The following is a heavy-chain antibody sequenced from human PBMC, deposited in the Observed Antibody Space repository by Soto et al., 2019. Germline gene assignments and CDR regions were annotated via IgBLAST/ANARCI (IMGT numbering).Heavy chain of an antibody. Sequence: QVQLVQSGAEVKKPGASVKVSCKASGYTFTSYGISWVRQAPGQGREWMGWISAYNGNTNYAQKLQGRVTMTTDTSTSTAYMELRSLRSDDTAVYYCARVGAFGIFGVVTVSSYYYGMDVWGHGTTVTVSS. CDR3: ARVGAFGIFGVVTVSSYYYGMDV. CDR1: GYTFTSYG. CDR2: ISAYNGNT. D-gene: IGHD3-3*01. J-gene: IGHJ6*02. V-gene: IGHV1-18*01.